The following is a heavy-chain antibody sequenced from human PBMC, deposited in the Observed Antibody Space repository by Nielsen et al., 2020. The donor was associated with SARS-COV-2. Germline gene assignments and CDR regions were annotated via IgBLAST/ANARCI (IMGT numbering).Heavy chain of an antibody. CDR1: GYTFTSYY. CDR3: ARTYYYGSGSHDAFDI. Sequence: ASVKVSCKASGYTFTSYYMHWVRQAPGKGLEWMGGFDPEDGETIYAQKFQGRVTMTRDTSTSTVYMELSSLRSEDTAVYYCARTYYYGSGSHDAFDIWGQGTMVTVSS. V-gene: IGHV1-46*01. D-gene: IGHD3-10*01. CDR2: FDPEDGET. J-gene: IGHJ3*02.